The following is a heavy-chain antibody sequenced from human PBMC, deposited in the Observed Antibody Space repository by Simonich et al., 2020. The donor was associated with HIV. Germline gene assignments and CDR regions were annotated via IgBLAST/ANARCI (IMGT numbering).Heavy chain of an antibody. V-gene: IGHV3-9*03. J-gene: IGHJ4*02. Sequence: EVQLVESGGGLVQPGRSLRLSCAASGFTFDDYAMHWVRQAPGKGRAWVSGISWNRGSIGYADSVKGRFTISRDNAKNSLYLQMNSLRAEDMALYYCAKDRYSSSSGSFDYWGQGTLVTVSS. CDR1: GFTFDDYA. D-gene: IGHD6-6*01. CDR2: ISWNRGSI. CDR3: AKDRYSSSSGSFDY.